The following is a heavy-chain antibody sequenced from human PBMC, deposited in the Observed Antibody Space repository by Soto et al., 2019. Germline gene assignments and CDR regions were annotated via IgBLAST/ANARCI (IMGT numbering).Heavy chain of an antibody. J-gene: IGHJ6*03. CDR3: ARDGSKLERDYYYYMDV. CDR2: IIPILGIA. D-gene: IGHD1-1*01. Sequence: QVQLVQSGAEVKKPGSSVKVSRKASGGTFSSYTISWVRQAPGQGLEWMGRIIPILGIANYAQKFQGRVTITADKSTSTAYMELSSLRSEDTAVYYCARDGSKLERDYYYYMDVWGKGTTVTVSS. V-gene: IGHV1-69*08. CDR1: GGTFSSYT.